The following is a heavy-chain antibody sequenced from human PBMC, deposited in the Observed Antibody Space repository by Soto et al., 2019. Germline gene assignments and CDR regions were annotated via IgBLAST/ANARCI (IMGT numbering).Heavy chain of an antibody. J-gene: IGHJ4*02. Sequence: EVQLVESGGGLIQPGGSLRLPCAASGFSFSSSWMHWVRQAPGKGLVWVSRTNSDGSTTNYADSVKGRFTISRDNAKNTLYLQMNSLRAEDTAVYYCARGPTGWYGYDYWGQGTLVTVSS. D-gene: IGHD6-19*01. CDR1: GFSFSSSW. CDR3: ARGPTGWYGYDY. CDR2: TNSDGSTT. V-gene: IGHV3-74*01.